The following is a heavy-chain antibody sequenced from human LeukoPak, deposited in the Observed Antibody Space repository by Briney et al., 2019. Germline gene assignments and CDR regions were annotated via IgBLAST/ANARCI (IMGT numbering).Heavy chain of an antibody. J-gene: IGHJ4*02. CDR1: GGSISSSSYY. V-gene: IGHV4-39*07. Sequence: SETLSLTCTVSGGSISSSSYYWGWIRQPPGKGLEWIGSIYYSGSTYYNPSLKSRVTISVDTSKNQFSLKLSSVTAADTAVYYCARVSDVRYSSSWYPTGGYFDYWGQGTLVTVSS. CDR2: IYYSGST. D-gene: IGHD6-13*01. CDR3: ARVSDVRYSSSWYPTGGYFDY.